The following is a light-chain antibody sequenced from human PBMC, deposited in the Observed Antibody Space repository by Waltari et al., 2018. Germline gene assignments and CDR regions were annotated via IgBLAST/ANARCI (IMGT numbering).Light chain of an antibody. J-gene: IGLJ2*01. CDR1: SSNIGTGYD. CDR3: QSYDSSLSGSV. CDR2: GNS. V-gene: IGLV1-40*01. Sequence: QSVLTQPPSVSGAPGQRVTISCTGSSSNIGTGYDVHQYQQLPGTAPKLLIYGNSNRPSGVPDRFSGSKSGTSASLAITGLQAEDEADYYCQSYDSSLSGSVFGGGTKLTVL.